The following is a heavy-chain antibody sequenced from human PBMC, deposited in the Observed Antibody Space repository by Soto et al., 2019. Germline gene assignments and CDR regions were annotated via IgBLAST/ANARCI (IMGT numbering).Heavy chain of an antibody. CDR1: GFTFSTYA. J-gene: IGHJ4*02. V-gene: IGHV3-23*01. CDR3: ARRGSGSYYDY. D-gene: IGHD1-26*01. CDR2: ISGRGDST. Sequence: EVQLLESGGGLVQPGGSLRLSCAASGFTFSTYAMRWVRQAPGKGLEWVSAISGRGDSTYYADSVKGRFTISRDNSKNTLYLQMNSLRAEDTAVYYCARRGSGSYYDYWGQGNLVTVSS.